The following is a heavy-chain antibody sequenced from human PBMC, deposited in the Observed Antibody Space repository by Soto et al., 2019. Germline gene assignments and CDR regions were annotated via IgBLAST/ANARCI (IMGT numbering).Heavy chain of an antibody. CDR3: AKAKNDYNWDNRPPFDY. CDR1: GFTLRNYA. CDR2: ISANDVGT. J-gene: IGHJ4*02. D-gene: IGHD1-20*01. Sequence: EVQLLESGGGVVQPGGSLRLSCDASGFTLRNYAMTWIRQAPGKGLEWVSLISANDVGTYYAESVKTRFTISTDQSRKTVYLQMDSLRADDTAIYYCAKAKNDYNWDNRPPFDYWGQGTLVTVSS. V-gene: IGHV3-23*01.